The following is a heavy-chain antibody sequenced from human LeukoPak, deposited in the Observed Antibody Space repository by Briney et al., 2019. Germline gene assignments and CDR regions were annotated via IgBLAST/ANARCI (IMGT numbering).Heavy chain of an antibody. CDR3: TRVPYSSSSEFDY. J-gene: IGHJ4*02. Sequence: GGSLRLSCAASEITFGDYTMNWVRQAPGKGLEWVGFIRSEAYGRTTEYAVSVKGRFTISRDDSKSIVYLQMNSLKIEDTAVYYCTRVPYSSSSEFDYWGQGTLVTVSS. CDR1: EITFGDYT. D-gene: IGHD6-13*01. CDR2: IRSEAYGRTT. V-gene: IGHV3-49*04.